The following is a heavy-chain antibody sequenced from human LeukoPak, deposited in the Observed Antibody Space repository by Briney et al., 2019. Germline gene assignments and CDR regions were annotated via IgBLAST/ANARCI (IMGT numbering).Heavy chain of an antibody. V-gene: IGHV1-24*01. D-gene: IGHD3-10*01. CDR1: GYTLTELS. CDR3: ATLSSNPITMVRGVTPY. Sequence: ASVKVSCKVSGYTLTELSMHWVRQAPGKGLEWMGGFDPEDGETIYAQKFQGRVTMTEDTSTDTAYMELSSLRSEDTAVYYCATLSSNPITMVRGVTPYWGQGTLVTVSS. CDR2: FDPEDGET. J-gene: IGHJ4*02.